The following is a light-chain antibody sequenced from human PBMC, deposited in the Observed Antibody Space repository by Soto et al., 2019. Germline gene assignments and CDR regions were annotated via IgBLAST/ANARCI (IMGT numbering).Light chain of an antibody. J-gene: IGKJ3*01. CDR1: QSVFTY. Sequence: EIVLTQSPATLSLSPGGRATLSCRASQSVFTYLAWYQQKPGQAPRLLIYDASNRATGIPARFSGSGSGTDFTLTISSLEPEDFALYYCQQRLNWPTFGPGTKVDIK. CDR3: QQRLNWPT. CDR2: DAS. V-gene: IGKV3-11*01.